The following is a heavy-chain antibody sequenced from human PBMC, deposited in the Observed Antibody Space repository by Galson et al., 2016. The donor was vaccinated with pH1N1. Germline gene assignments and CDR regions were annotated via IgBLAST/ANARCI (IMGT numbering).Heavy chain of an antibody. CDR1: GGTFSNYA. J-gene: IGHJ6*02. V-gene: IGHV1-69*06. CDR2: IIPMYGRT. D-gene: IGHD3-9*01. CDR3: ARTGNVYDILTGSGSYYGMDV. Sequence: SVKVSCKASGGTFSNYAISWVRQAPGQGLEWMGGIIPMYGRTDYAQKFQGTVTITADKSTSTAYMELSRVRLEDTAVYYCARTGNVYDILTGSGSYYGMDVWGQGTAVTVSS.